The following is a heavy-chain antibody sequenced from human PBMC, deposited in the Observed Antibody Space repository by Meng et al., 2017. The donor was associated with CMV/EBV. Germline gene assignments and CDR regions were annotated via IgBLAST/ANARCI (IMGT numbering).Heavy chain of an antibody. V-gene: IGHV4-34*01. J-gene: IGHJ4*02. CDR2: INHSGSN. CDR3: ARESMVRGED. Sequence: WEPGLLHSSMALSLSCAGYCWSFSGTHGRWIRHPPGHGLDWIGTINHSGSNNYNPSCQSRVTISVDTSKNQFSLKLSSVTAADTAVYYCARESMVRGEDWGQGTLVTVSS. CDR1: CWSFSGTH. D-gene: IGHD3-10*01.